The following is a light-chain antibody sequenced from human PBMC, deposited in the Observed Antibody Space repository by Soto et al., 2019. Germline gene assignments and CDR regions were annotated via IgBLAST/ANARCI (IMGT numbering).Light chain of an antibody. Sequence: DIQMTQSPSTLSASVGDRVTITCRASQSISVWLAWYQQEAGKAPNLLIYKASRLESGVPSRFSGSGSGTEFTLTISSLQSEDFAVYYCQHYKTWPLAFGGGTKVDIK. CDR1: QSISVW. J-gene: IGKJ4*01. CDR2: KAS. CDR3: QHYKTWPLA. V-gene: IGKV1-5*03.